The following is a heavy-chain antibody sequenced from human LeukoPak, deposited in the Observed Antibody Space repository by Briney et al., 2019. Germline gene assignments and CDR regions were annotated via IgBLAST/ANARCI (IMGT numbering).Heavy chain of an antibody. J-gene: IGHJ6*03. CDR2: IYYSGST. CDR3: ASNYDSSGYYGPRDMDV. D-gene: IGHD3-22*01. V-gene: IGHV4-39*07. CDR1: GGSISSSSYY. Sequence: SETLSLTCTVSGGSISSSSYYWGWIRQPPGKGLEWIGSIYYSGSTYYNPSLKSRVTISVDTSKNQFSLKLSSVTAADTAVYYCASNYDSSGYYGPRDMDVWGKGTTVTVSS.